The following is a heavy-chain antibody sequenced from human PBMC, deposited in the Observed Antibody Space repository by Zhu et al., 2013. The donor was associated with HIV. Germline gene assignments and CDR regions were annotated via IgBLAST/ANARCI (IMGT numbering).Heavy chain of an antibody. D-gene: IGHD6-13*01. CDR3: ARGGPGQQLAQFDPIYYYYGMDV. CDR2: YDPEAAGT. V-gene: IGHV1-24*01. Sequence: QVQLVQSGAEVKKPGASVKVSCKLSGYTLTEFSIHWVRQAPGKGLEWMGGYDPEAAGTNYAQKFQGRVTITADKSTSTAYMELSSLRSEDTAVYYCARGGPGQQLAQFDPIYYYYGMDVWGQGTTVTVSS. CDR1: GYTLTEFS. J-gene: IGHJ6*02.